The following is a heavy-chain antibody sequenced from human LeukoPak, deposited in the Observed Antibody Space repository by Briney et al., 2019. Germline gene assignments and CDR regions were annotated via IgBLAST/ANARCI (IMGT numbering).Heavy chain of an antibody. V-gene: IGHV4-34*01. J-gene: IGHJ4*02. D-gene: IGHD6-25*01. CDR3: ASQRRLEPKYYFDY. CDR2: INHSGST. CDR1: GGSFSGYY. Sequence: PSETLSLTCAVYGGSFSGYYWSWIRQPPGKGLEWIGEINHSGSTNYNPSLKSRVTISVETSKNQFSLKLSSVTAADTAVYYCASQRRLEPKYYFDYWGQGTLVTVSS.